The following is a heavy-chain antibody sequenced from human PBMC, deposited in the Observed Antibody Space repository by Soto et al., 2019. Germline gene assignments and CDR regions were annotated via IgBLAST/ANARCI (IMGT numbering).Heavy chain of an antibody. CDR1: GYSFTNYW. V-gene: IGHV5-51*01. CDR3: ARRNILVRVVYYYYYGMDV. D-gene: IGHD3-10*01. Sequence: GDSLKISCKGSGYSFTNYWIGWVRQMPGKGLEWMGIIYPGDSDTRYSPSFQGQVTISVDKSISTAYLQWSSLKASDTAMYYCARRNILVRVVYYYYYGMDVWGQGPTLTISS. CDR2: IYPGDSDT. J-gene: IGHJ6*02.